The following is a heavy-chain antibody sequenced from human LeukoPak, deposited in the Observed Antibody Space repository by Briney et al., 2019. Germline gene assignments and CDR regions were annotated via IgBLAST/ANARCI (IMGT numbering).Heavy chain of an antibody. CDR2: LYYSGST. CDR3: ARYFSGAVDI. J-gene: IGHJ3*02. CDR1: GGSISSSSYY. Sequence: SETLSLTCTVSGGSISSSSYYWSWIRQPPGKGLEWIGYLYYSGSTNYNPSLKSRVTISVDTSKNQFSLNLTSVTAADTALYYCARYFSGAVDIWGQGTMVTVSS. V-gene: IGHV4-61*01. D-gene: IGHD1-26*01.